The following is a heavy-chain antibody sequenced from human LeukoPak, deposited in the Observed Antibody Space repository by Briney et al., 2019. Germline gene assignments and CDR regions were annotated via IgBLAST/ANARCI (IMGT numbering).Heavy chain of an antibody. V-gene: IGHV1-2*02. CDR2: INPNSGGT. Sequence: ASVKVSCKASGYTFTGYYMHWVRQAPGQGLEWMGWINPNSGGTNYAQKFQGRVTMTRDTSISTAYMELSRLRSDDTAVYYCARHYFRSRPALSGLEWFPKYFDYWGQGSLVTVSS. J-gene: IGHJ4*02. D-gene: IGHD3-3*01. CDR1: GYTFTGYY. CDR3: ARHYFRSRPALSGLEWFPKYFDY.